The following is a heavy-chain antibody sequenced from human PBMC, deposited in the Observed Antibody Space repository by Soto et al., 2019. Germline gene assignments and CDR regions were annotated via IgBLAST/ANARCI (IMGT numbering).Heavy chain of an antibody. CDR2: ISGYNGNT. CDR3: SRFIMVGGWFDPNYYHGMDV. J-gene: IGHJ6*02. V-gene: IGHV1-18*01. Sequence: QVQLVQSGAEVKKPGASVTVSCKTSGYTFSNYGINWVRQAPAQGLEWMGWISGYNGNTNYAQTVQGRVTMTTDTSTGIVYMELRSLKSDDTAIYYCSRFIMVGGWFDPNYYHGMDVWGQGTTVTVSS. D-gene: IGHD6-19*01. CDR1: GYTFSNYG.